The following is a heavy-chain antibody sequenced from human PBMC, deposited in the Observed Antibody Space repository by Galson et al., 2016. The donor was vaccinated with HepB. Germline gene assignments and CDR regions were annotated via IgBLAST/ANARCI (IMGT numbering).Heavy chain of an antibody. CDR3: ARGSLWYDY. CDR1: GSSISSGDYY. Sequence: TLSLTCTVSGSSISSGDYYWSWIRQPPGKGLEWIGYIYYSGSTDYNPSLKSRVTMSVDTSKNQFSLKLNSVTAADTAVYYCARGSLWYDYWGQGTLVTVSS. J-gene: IGHJ4*02. D-gene: IGHD6-13*01. V-gene: IGHV4-30-4*01. CDR2: IYYSGST.